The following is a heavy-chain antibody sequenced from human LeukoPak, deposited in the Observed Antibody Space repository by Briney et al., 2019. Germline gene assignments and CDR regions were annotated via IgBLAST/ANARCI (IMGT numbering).Heavy chain of an antibody. V-gene: IGHV4-39*01. Sequence: SETLSLSCSVSGDSFDNSYCWTWVRPPPGKRPEWIGTIYSSVYTYYNPSLRSRATISGDTSRNLFSLKPISVTAADTAVYYCARGSDDYKLGNHWGHGTLVTVSS. CDR2: IYSSVYT. D-gene: IGHD5-24*01. J-gene: IGHJ5*02. CDR1: GDSFDNSYC. CDR3: ARGSDDYKLGNH.